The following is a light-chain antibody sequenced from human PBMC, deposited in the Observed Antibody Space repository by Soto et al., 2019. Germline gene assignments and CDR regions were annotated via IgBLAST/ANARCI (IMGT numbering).Light chain of an antibody. CDR3: QQYDNSPWT. Sequence: EIVLTQSPGTLSLSPGEGATLSCRARQSVSSSYLAWYQQKPGQAPRLLIYGASSRATGIPDRFSGGGSGTDFTLTISRLEPEDFAVYYCQQYDNSPWTFGQGXXX. J-gene: IGKJ1*01. CDR1: QSVSSSY. CDR2: GAS. V-gene: IGKV3-20*01.